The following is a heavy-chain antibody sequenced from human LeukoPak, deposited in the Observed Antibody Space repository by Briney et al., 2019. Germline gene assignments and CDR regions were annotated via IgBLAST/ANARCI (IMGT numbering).Heavy chain of an antibody. CDR2: IKANRGGT. D-gene: IGHD1-26*01. V-gene: IGHV1-2*02. CDR1: GYTFTVYY. J-gene: IGHJ3*02. CDR3: SSTAPGGSYRWGAFDI. Sequence: GASVKVSCKASGYTFTVYYMRWVRQAPGQGLGWMGWIKANRGGTNYARTFRGRVSITTDTSLNTAYMELSRLRCEDTAVCYCSSTAPGGSYRWGAFDIWGQGRTVTVSS.